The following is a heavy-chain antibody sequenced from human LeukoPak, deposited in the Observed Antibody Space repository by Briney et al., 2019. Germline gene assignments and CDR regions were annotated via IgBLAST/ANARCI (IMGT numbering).Heavy chain of an antibody. CDR1: GFTFSSYS. CDR2: ISSSSSYI. V-gene: IGHV3-21*01. D-gene: IGHD3-10*01. Sequence: GGSLRLSCAASGFTFSSYSMNWVRQAPGKGLEWVSSISSSSSYIYYADSVKGRFTISRDNAKNSLYLQMNSLRAEDTAVYYCARSNGSGSYDAFDIWGQGTMVTVSS. CDR3: ARSNGSGSYDAFDI. J-gene: IGHJ3*02.